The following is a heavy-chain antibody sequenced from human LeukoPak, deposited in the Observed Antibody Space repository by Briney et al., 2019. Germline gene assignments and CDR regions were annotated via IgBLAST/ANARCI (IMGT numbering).Heavy chain of an antibody. CDR3: AKEGRSLQTY. Sequence: GGSLRLFCAASGFMFSSNWMSWVRLAPGKGLEWVANIKEDGTETYYVDSVKGRFTISRDNAKNSLYLQMNSLRVEDTAVYYCAKEGRSLQTYWGQGTLVTVSS. V-gene: IGHV3-7*03. D-gene: IGHD5-24*01. CDR1: GFMFSSNW. J-gene: IGHJ4*02. CDR2: IKEDGTET.